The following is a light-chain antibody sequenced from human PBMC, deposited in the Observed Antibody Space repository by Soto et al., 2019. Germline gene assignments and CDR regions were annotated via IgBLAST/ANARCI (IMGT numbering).Light chain of an antibody. CDR3: LQDYNYPWT. CDR1: QGIRND. CDR2: AAS. V-gene: IGKV1-6*01. J-gene: IGKJ1*01. Sequence: AIQLTQSPSSLSASLGDRVTITCRASQGIRNDVSWYQQKPGTAPRFLIFAASNLQSGVPSRFSGSGSGTDFTLTITNLQPEDFATYSCLQDYNYPWTFGQGTKVEIK.